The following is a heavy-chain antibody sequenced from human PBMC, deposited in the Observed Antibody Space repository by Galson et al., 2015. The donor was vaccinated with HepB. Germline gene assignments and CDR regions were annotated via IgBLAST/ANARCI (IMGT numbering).Heavy chain of an antibody. V-gene: IGHV1-18*01. D-gene: IGHD3-22*01. CDR3: ALLPPPNWFDP. CDR2: ISAYNGNT. J-gene: IGHJ5*02. Sequence: SVKVSCKASGYTFTSYGISWVRQAPGQGLEWMGWISAYNGNTNYAQKLQGRVTMTTDTSTSTAYMELSSLRSEDTAVYYCALLPPPNWFDPWGQGTLVTVSS. CDR1: GYTFTSYG.